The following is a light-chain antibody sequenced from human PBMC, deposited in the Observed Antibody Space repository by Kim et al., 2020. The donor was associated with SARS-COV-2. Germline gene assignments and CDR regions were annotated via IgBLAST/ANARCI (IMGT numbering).Light chain of an antibody. J-gene: IGLJ3*02. V-gene: IGLV2-14*04. CDR3: DSYTTSNTWV. CDR2: DVS. CDR1: SSDVGGSRY. Sequence: GQSITISCTGTSSDVGGSRYVSWYQQYPGEAPKLILYDVSQRPSGVSHRFSGSKSGNTASLTISGLQAEDEADYYCDSYTTSNTWVFGGGTQLTVL.